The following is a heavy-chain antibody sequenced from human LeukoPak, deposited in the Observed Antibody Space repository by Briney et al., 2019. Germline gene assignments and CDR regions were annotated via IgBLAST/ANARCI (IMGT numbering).Heavy chain of an antibody. CDR3: AGKPGYCSGGSCYDY. CDR1: GYSISSGYY. D-gene: IGHD2-15*01. J-gene: IGHJ4*02. Sequence: SETLSLTCTVSGYSISSGYYWGWIRQPPGKGLEWIGSIYHSGSTYYNPSLKSRVTISVDTSKNQFSLKLSSVTAADTAVYYCAGKPGYCSGGSCYDYWGQGTLVTVSS. V-gene: IGHV4-38-2*02. CDR2: IYHSGST.